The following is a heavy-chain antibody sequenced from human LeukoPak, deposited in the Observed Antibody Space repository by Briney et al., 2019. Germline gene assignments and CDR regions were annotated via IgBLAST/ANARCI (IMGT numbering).Heavy chain of an antibody. Sequence: PGRSLRLSCAASGVTFSSYAMHWVRQAPGKGRECVAVISYDGSNKYYADSVKGRFTISRDNSKNTLYLKMNSLRAEDTAVYYCASQVAATQLAEGDVIDYWGQGTLVTVSS. CDR2: ISYDGSNK. CDR1: GVTFSSYA. D-gene: IGHD2-15*01. J-gene: IGHJ4*02. CDR3: ASQVAATQLAEGDVIDY. V-gene: IGHV3-30*04.